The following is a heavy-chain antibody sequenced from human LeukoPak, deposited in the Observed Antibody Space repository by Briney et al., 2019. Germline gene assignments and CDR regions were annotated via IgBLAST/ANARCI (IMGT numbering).Heavy chain of an antibody. Sequence: GGSLRLSCAASAFTFSSYAMSWVRQAPGKGLEWVSAISGSGGSTYYADSVKGRFTISRDNSMNTLYLQMNSLRAEDTAVYYCAKDCGITMIVVVQPFDIWGQGTMVTVSS. V-gene: IGHV3-23*01. CDR3: AKDCGITMIVVVQPFDI. J-gene: IGHJ3*02. CDR2: ISGSGGST. CDR1: AFTFSSYA. D-gene: IGHD3-22*01.